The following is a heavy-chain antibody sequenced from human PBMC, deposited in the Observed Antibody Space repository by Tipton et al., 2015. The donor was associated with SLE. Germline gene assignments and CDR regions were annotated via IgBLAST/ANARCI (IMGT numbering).Heavy chain of an antibody. CDR1: GGSISSSSYY. Sequence: GLVKPSETLSLTCTVSGGSISSSSYYWGWIRQPPGKGLEWIGSMYYSGSTYYNPSLKSRVTISVDTSKNQFSLKLSSVTAADTAVYYCARGGEDIVVVPANYWGQGTLVTVSS. CDR3: ARGGEDIVVVPANY. D-gene: IGHD2-2*01. J-gene: IGHJ4*02. CDR2: MYYSGST. V-gene: IGHV4-39*01.